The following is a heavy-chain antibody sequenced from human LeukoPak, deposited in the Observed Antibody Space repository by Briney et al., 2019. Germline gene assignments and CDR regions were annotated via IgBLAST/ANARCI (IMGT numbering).Heavy chain of an antibody. CDR2: INAGNGNT. Sequence: ASVKVSCKASGYTFTSYAMHWVRQAPGQRLEWMGWINAGNGNTKYSQKFQGRVTITRDTSASTAYMELSSLRSEDTAVYYCATDSAIVVVPAALRGYYYYGMDVWGQGTTVTVSS. CDR1: GYTFTSYA. D-gene: IGHD2-2*01. CDR3: ATDSAIVVVPAALRGYYYYGMDV. J-gene: IGHJ6*02. V-gene: IGHV1-3*01.